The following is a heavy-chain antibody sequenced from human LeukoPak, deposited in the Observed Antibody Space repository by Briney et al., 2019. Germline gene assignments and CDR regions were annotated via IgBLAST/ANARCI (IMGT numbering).Heavy chain of an antibody. J-gene: IGHJ4*02. CDR1: GYTFTSYY. D-gene: IGHD3-22*01. CDR3: ARARVGYYDSSALDY. CDR2: INPSGGST. Sequence: ASVKVSCKASGYTFTSYYMHWVRQAPGQGLEWMGIINPSGGSTSYAQKFQGRVTMTRDTSTSTVYMELSSLRSEDTAVYYCARARVGYYDSSALDYWGQGTLVTVSS. V-gene: IGHV1-46*01.